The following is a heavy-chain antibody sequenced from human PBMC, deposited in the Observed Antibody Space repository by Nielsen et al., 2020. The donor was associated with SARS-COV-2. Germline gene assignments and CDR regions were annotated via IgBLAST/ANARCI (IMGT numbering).Heavy chain of an antibody. V-gene: IGHV1-8*02. CDR3: ARGRLGYSNYGYY. CDR1: GYTFTSYG. CDR2: MNPNSGNT. J-gene: IGHJ4*02. D-gene: IGHD4-11*01. Sequence: ASVKVSCKASGYTFTSYGISWVRQAPGQGLEWMGWMNPNSGNTGYAQKFQGRVTMTRNTSISTAYMELSSLRSEDTAVYYCARGRLGYSNYGYYWGQGTLVTVSS.